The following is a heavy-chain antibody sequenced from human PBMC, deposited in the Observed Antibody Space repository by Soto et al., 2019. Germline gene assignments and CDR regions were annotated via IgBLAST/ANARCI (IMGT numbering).Heavy chain of an antibody. CDR2: VKSKADGGTA. CDR1: GFSITNTW. J-gene: IGHJ4*02. V-gene: IGHV3-15*07. Sequence: EVQLVESGGGLVQPGGSLRLSCAASGFSITNTWMHWVRQAPGKGLEWVGRVKSKADGGTADYAAPVKGRFTVSRDDSKNTQYLQMNSLKMEDTAVYYCNSYPDFWGGHTPLWSQRTLVTVSS. D-gene: IGHD3-3*01. CDR3: NSYPDFWGGHTPL.